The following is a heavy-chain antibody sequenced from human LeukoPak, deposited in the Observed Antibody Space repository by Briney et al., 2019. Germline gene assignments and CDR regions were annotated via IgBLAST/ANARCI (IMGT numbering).Heavy chain of an antibody. CDR2: INHSGNT. J-gene: IGHJ4*02. V-gene: IGHV4-34*01. Sequence: PSETLSLTCGVYGGSFSVYYWSWIRQPPGKGLEWIGEINHSGNTNYNPSLKSRVTISVDTSKNQFSLNLSSVTAADTAVYFCATREQWGQGTLVTASS. CDR1: GGSFSVYY. CDR3: ATREQ. D-gene: IGHD1/OR15-1a*01.